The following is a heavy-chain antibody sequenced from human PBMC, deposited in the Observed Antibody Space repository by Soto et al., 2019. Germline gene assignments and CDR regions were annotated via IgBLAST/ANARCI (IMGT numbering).Heavy chain of an antibody. CDR1: GFTFSSYA. V-gene: IGHV3-23*01. CDR3: ARRSSSWYFDC. Sequence: EVQLLESGGGLVQPGGSLRLSCAASGFTFSSYAMNWVRQAPGKGLEWVSVISGSGGSTYYADSVKGRFTISRDNSKNTPYLQMNSLRAEDTAVYYCARRSSSWYFDCWGQGTLVTVSS. D-gene: IGHD6-13*01. J-gene: IGHJ4*02. CDR2: ISGSGGST.